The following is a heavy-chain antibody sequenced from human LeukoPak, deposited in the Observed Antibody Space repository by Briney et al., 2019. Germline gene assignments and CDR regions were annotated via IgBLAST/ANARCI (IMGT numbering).Heavy chain of an antibody. J-gene: IGHJ4*02. Sequence: GGSLRLSCAASGFTFSDYWMHWVRQAPGKGLVWVSHISLDGRTTSYAGSVKGRFTISRDNTKNTLFLQMNSLRAEDTAVYYCARDPRIATRPSDYWGQGTLVTVSS. D-gene: IGHD6-6*01. CDR3: ARDPRIATRPSDY. CDR1: GFTFSDYW. CDR2: ISLDGRTT. V-gene: IGHV3-74*01.